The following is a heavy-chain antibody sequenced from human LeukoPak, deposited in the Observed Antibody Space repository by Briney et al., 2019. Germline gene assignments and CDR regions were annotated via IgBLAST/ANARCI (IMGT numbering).Heavy chain of an antibody. CDR2: IWHDGSKT. Sequence: GGSLRLSCAASGFTFSGYAMSWVRQAPGKGLDWVAVIWHDGSKTYYADSVKGRFTISRDNSKNTLYLQMNSLRAEDTAVFYCVRGSPNSGSQYGYWGQGTLVTVSS. CDR1: GFTFSGYA. D-gene: IGHD1-26*01. V-gene: IGHV3-33*08. J-gene: IGHJ4*02. CDR3: VRGSPNSGSQYGY.